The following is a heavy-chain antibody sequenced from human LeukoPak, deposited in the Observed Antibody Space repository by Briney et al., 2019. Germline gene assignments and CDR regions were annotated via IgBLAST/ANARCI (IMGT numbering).Heavy chain of an antibody. J-gene: IGHJ6*03. Sequence: ASVKVSCKASGYTFTSYDINWVRQATGQGLEWMGWMNPNSGNTGYAQKFQGRVTITRNTSISTAYMELSSLRSEDTAVYYCARGRHTRKNYYYYMDVWGKGTTVTISS. V-gene: IGHV1-8*03. CDR1: GYTFTSYD. CDR3: ARGRHTRKNYYYYMDV. CDR2: MNPNSGNT.